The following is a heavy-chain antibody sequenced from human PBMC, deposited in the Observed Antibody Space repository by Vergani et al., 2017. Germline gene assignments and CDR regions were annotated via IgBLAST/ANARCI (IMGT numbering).Heavy chain of an antibody. D-gene: IGHD3-9*01. Sequence: EVQLVESGGGLVKPGGSLRLSCAASGFTFSNAWMSWVRQAPGKGLEWVGRIKSKTDGGTTDYAAPVKGRFTISRDDSKNTLYLQMNSLKTEDTAVYYCTTVRRYDILTGYYNRDYWGQGTLVTVSS. CDR2: IKSKTDGGTT. V-gene: IGHV3-15*01. CDR1: GFTFSNAW. J-gene: IGHJ4*02. CDR3: TTVRRYDILTGYYNRDY.